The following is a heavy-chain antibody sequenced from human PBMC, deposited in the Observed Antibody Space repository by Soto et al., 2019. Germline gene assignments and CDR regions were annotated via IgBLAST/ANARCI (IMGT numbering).Heavy chain of an antibody. J-gene: IGHJ4*02. CDR3: ARDHGGLYYFDY. D-gene: IGHD2-15*01. CDR1: GGTFISYA. CDR2: IIPIFGTA. Sequence: SVKVSFKASGGTFISYAISWVRQAPGQGLEWMGGIIPIFGTANYAQKFQGRVTITADKSTSTAYMELSSLRSEDTAVYYCARDHGGLYYFDYWGQGTLVTVSS. V-gene: IGHV1-69*06.